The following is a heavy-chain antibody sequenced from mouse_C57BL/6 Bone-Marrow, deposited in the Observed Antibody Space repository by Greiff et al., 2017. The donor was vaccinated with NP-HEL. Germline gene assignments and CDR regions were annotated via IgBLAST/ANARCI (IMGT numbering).Heavy chain of an antibody. CDR3: ARSITTVVADFDY. D-gene: IGHD1-1*01. V-gene: IGHV1-82*01. J-gene: IGHJ2*01. CDR2: IYPGVGDT. Sequence: VQRVESGPELVKPGASVKISCKASGYAFSSSWLNWVKQRPGKGLESIGRIYPGVGDTNYNGKFTGKATLTADKSSSTAYRQRSSLTSEDSAVYFCARSITTVVADFDYWGQGTTLTVSS. CDR1: GYAFSSSW.